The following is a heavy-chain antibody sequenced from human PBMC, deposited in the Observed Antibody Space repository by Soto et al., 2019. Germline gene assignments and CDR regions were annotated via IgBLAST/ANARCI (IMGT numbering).Heavy chain of an antibody. J-gene: IGHJ4*02. Sequence: EGSLRLSWAASGFTFSSYAMSWVRQAPGKGLEWVSAISGSGGSTYYADSVKGRFTISRDNSKNTLYLQMNSLRAEDTAVYYCAKDRIAAAGLFDYWGQGTLVTSPQ. CDR3: AKDRIAAAGLFDY. D-gene: IGHD6-13*01. CDR1: GFTFSSYA. V-gene: IGHV3-23*01. CDR2: ISGSGGST.